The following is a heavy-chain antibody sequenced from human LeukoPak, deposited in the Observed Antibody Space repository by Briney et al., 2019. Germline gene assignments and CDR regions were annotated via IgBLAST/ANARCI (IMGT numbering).Heavy chain of an antibody. V-gene: IGHV5-51*01. CDR1: GYSFTSYW. D-gene: IGHD2-2*01. CDR2: IYPGDSDT. Sequence: GESLKISCKGSGYSFTSYWIGWVRQMPGKGLEWMGIIYPGDSDTRYSPSFQGQVTISADKSISIAYLQWSSLKASDTVMYYCARLVTDFGRESSTDGFDVWGQGTMVTVSS. J-gene: IGHJ3*01. CDR3: ARLVTDFGRESSTDGFDV.